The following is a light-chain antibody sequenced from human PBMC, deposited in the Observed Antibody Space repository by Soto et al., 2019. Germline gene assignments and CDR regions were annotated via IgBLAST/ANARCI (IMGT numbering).Light chain of an antibody. Sequence: EIVLTQSPGTLSLSPGEGATLSCRAIQSVSSGYLAWYQQKPGQAPRLLIFGASTRATGIPARFSGSGSGTEFTLTISSLQSEDFAVYYCQQYSNWPPETFGQGTKVDIK. CDR1: QSVSSGY. J-gene: IGKJ1*01. CDR3: QQYSNWPPET. V-gene: IGKV3-15*01. CDR2: GAS.